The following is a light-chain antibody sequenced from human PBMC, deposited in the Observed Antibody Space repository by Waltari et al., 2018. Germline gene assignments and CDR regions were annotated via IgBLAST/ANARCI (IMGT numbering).Light chain of an antibody. CDR3: CSYAGSTTWL. CDR2: EVN. J-gene: IGLJ2*01. Sequence: QSALTQPASVSGSPGQSITIPCTGSNSDVGHYNLVSWYQQHPGKAPKLLLYEVNHRPSGVSSRFSGSKSGITASLTISGLQAEDEADFYCCSYAGSTTWLFGGGTRLTVL. V-gene: IGLV2-23*02. CDR1: NSDVGHYNL.